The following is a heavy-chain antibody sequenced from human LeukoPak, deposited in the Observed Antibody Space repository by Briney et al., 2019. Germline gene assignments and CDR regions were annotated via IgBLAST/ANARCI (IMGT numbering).Heavy chain of an antibody. CDR3: ARAIVATISFDY. Sequence: SSESVSLTCTVSGDSISSGGYYWSWIRQHPGRGLEWIGYIYYSGNTYYNPSLKSPVTISVDTSKNQFSLKLTSVTAADTAVYYCARAIVATISFDYWGQGTLVAVSS. D-gene: IGHD5-12*01. J-gene: IGHJ4*02. CDR1: GDSISSGGYY. CDR2: IYYSGNT. V-gene: IGHV4-31*01.